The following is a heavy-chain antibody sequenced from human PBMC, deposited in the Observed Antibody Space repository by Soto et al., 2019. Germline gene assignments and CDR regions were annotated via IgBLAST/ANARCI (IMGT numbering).Heavy chain of an antibody. V-gene: IGHV3-23*01. CDR1: GFTFSRYA. CDR2: VSGSGDST. D-gene: IGHD1-26*01. CDR3: AKVEAGDLLPQGY. J-gene: IGHJ4*02. Sequence: GGSLRLSCASSGFTFSRYAMSWVRQAPGKGLEWVSAVSGSGDSTYYADSVKGRFTVSRDNSKNTLYLQMDNLRVEGTAVFYCAKVEAGDLLPQGYWGQGTLVTVSS.